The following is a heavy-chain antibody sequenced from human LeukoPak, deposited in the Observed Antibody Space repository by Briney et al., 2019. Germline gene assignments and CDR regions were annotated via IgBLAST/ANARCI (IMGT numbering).Heavy chain of an antibody. D-gene: IGHD5-24*01. Sequence: GGSLRLSCAASGFTFSSYWMHWVRQAPGKGLVWVSRINTDGSSTNYADSVKGRFTISRDNAKNTLYLQMNSLRAEDTAVYYCASTRRDGYHYWAYWGQGTLVTVSS. V-gene: IGHV3-74*01. CDR3: ASTRRDGYHYWAY. CDR1: GFTFSSYW. J-gene: IGHJ4*02. CDR2: INTDGSST.